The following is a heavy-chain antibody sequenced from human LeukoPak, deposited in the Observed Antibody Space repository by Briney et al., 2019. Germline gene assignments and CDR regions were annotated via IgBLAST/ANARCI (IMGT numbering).Heavy chain of an antibody. CDR1: GDSVSSNSAA. CDR2: TYYRSKWYT. V-gene: IGHV6-1*01. Sequence: SQTLSLTCAISGDSVSSNSAAWNWLRQSPSRGLEWLGRTYYRSKWYTDYAVSVKSRITINPDTSKNQFSLQLNSVTPEDTAVYYCASSRGNFDYWGRGTLVTVSS. CDR3: ASSRGNFDY. J-gene: IGHJ4*02. D-gene: IGHD5-24*01.